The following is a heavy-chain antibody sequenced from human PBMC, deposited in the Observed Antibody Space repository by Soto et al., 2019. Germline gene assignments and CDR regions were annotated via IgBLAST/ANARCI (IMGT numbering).Heavy chain of an antibody. CDR3: AKVPHYDFWSGYSYHFDY. J-gene: IGHJ4*02. CDR2: LSGGGSST. Sequence: GGSLRLSCAASGFTFSSYAMNWVRQAPGKGLEWVSTLSGGGSSTYYADSVKGRFTISRDNSKNTLYLQMNSLRAEDTAVYYCAKVPHYDFWSGYSYHFDYWGQGTLVTVSS. V-gene: IGHV3-23*01. D-gene: IGHD3-3*01. CDR1: GFTFSSYA.